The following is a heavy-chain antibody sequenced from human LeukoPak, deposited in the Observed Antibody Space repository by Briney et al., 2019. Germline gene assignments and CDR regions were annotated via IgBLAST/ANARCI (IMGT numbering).Heavy chain of an antibody. D-gene: IGHD5-12*01. Sequence: PSETLSLTCTVSGGSISGFFWNWIRQPPGKGLEWIGYIYYTGNTNYNPSLMNRVTISVDTSKNQLSLKLTSVTAADTAAYYCARSPAWLPDNWGQGTLVTVSS. V-gene: IGHV4-59*01. CDR3: ARSPAWLPDN. J-gene: IGHJ4*02. CDR1: GGSISGFF. CDR2: IYYTGNT.